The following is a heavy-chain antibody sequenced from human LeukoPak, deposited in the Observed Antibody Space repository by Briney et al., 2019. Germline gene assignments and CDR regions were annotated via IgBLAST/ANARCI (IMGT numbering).Heavy chain of an antibody. CDR3: AREVYGYSSIEDHGGMDV. V-gene: IGHV1-8*01. Sequence: ASVKVSCKASGYTFTSYDINWVRQATGQGLEWMGWMDPNSGNTGYAQKFQGRVTMTRNTSISTAYMELSSLRSEDTAVYYCAREVYGYSSIEDHGGMDVWGQGTTVTVSS. CDR2: MDPNSGNT. J-gene: IGHJ6*02. CDR1: GYTFTSYD. D-gene: IGHD6-13*01.